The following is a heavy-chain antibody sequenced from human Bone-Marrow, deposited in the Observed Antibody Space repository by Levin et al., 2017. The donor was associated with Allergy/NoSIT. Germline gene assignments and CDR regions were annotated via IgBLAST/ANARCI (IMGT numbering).Heavy chain of an antibody. CDR2: INPNSGGT. CDR1: GYTFTGYY. Sequence: ASVKVSCKASGYTFTGYYMHWVRQAPGQGLEWMGWINPNSGGTNYAQKFQGRVTMTRDTSISTAYMELSRLRSDDTAVYYCARETYYDILTGYYSPGWFDPWGQGTLVTVSS. CDR3: ARETYYDILTGYYSPGWFDP. V-gene: IGHV1-2*02. D-gene: IGHD3-9*01. J-gene: IGHJ5*02.